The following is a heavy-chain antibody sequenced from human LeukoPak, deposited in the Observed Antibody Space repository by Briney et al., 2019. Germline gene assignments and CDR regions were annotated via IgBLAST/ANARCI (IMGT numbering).Heavy chain of an antibody. V-gene: IGHV4-39*01. Sequence: SETLSLTCTVSGGSISSSSYYWGWIRQPPGKGLEWIGSIYYSGSTYYNPSLKSRDTISVDTSKNQFSLKLSSVTAADTAVYYCARLHYYDSSGYYFVGGDAFDIWGQGTMVTVSS. J-gene: IGHJ3*02. CDR1: GGSISSSSYY. CDR2: IYYSGST. D-gene: IGHD3-22*01. CDR3: ARLHYYDSSGYYFVGGDAFDI.